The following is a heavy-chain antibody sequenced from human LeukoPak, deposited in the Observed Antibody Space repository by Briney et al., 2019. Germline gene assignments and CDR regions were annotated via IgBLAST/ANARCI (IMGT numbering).Heavy chain of an antibody. D-gene: IGHD3-22*01. Sequence: ASVKVSCKASGYTFTSYDTNWVRQATGQGLEWMGWMNPNSGNTGYAQKLQGRVTMTRNIFISTAYMELSSLRSEDTAVYYCARVEYISGYSHVYWGQGTLVTVSS. CDR1: GYTFTSYD. CDR2: MNPNSGNT. J-gene: IGHJ4*02. CDR3: ARVEYISGYSHVY. V-gene: IGHV1-8*01.